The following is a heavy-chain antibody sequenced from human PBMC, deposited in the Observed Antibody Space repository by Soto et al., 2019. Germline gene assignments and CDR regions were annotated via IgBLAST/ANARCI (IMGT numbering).Heavy chain of an antibody. Sequence: ASVKVSCKASGYTFTSYGISWVRQAPGQGLEWMGIINPSGGSTSYAQKFQGRVTMTRDTSTSTVYMELSSLRSEDTAVYYCAREIGYCSGGSCYSDYWGQGTLVTVSS. CDR3: AREIGYCSGGSCYSDY. CDR1: GYTFTSYG. J-gene: IGHJ4*02. CDR2: INPSGGST. V-gene: IGHV1-46*01. D-gene: IGHD2-15*01.